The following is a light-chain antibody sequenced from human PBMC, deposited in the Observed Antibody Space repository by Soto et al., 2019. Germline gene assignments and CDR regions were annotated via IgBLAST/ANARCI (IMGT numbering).Light chain of an antibody. Sequence: DIVLTQSPGTLSLSPGERATLPCKTSQSISSDYLVWYQQKPGQAPRLLMYGTSTRATGIPDRFSGSGSGTDFTLTISRLEPEDFAVYYCQQYGTSHFTFGPGTKVDIK. J-gene: IGKJ3*01. CDR3: QQYGTSHFT. CDR1: QSISSDY. CDR2: GTS. V-gene: IGKV3-20*01.